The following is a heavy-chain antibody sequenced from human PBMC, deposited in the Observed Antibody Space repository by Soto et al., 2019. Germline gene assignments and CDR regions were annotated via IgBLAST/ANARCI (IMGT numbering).Heavy chain of an antibody. J-gene: IGHJ6*03. Sequence: SQTLSLTCAISGDSVSSNSAAWNWIRQSPSRGLEWLGRTYYRSKWYNDYAGSVKSRITINPETSKNQFSLQLTSVTPEDTAVYYCARGDDSSSSDYYSYYYIDVWGKGTTVTVSS. CDR1: GDSVSSNSAA. CDR3: ARGDDSSSSDYYSYYYIDV. CDR2: TYYRSKWYN. V-gene: IGHV6-1*01. D-gene: IGHD6-6*01.